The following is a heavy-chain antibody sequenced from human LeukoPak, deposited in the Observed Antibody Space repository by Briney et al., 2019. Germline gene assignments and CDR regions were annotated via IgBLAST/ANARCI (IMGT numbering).Heavy chain of an antibody. CDR3: ARDLLDYCGSGSYFHYYYYMDV. CDR2: IYTSGST. Sequence: SETLSLTCTVSGGSIGSYYWSWIRQPAGKGLEWIGRIYTSGSTNYNPSLKSRVTMSVDTSKNQFSLKLSSVTAADTAVYYCARDLLDYCGSGSYFHYYYYMDVWGKGTTVTISS. CDR1: GGSIGSYY. V-gene: IGHV4-4*07. D-gene: IGHD3-10*01. J-gene: IGHJ6*03.